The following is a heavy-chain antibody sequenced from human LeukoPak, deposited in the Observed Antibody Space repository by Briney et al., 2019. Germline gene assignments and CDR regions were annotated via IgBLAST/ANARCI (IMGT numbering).Heavy chain of an antibody. Sequence: GGSLRLSCSASGFIFSTYTMYWVRQAPGKGLEFVSVINGDGRTTYYADSVKGRFTISRDSSKNTLYLQMNSLRAEDTAVYYCVGDQVDNVGWLTWGQGTRVTVSS. V-gene: IGHV3-64D*06. J-gene: IGHJ5*02. D-gene: IGHD5-12*01. CDR3: VGDQVDNVGWLT. CDR1: GFIFSTYT. CDR2: INGDGRTT.